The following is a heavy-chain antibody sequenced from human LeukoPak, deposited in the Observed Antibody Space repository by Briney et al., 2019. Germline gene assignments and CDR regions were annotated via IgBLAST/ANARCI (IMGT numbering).Heavy chain of an antibody. CDR2: IYSGGST. CDR3: ARDLTSVGATSPAYDI. J-gene: IGHJ3*02. Sequence: GGSLRLSCAASGFTVSSNYMSWVRQAPGKGLEWVSVIYSGGSTYYADSVQRRFTISRDNSNNTLYLQMNSLRAEDTAVYYCARDLTSVGATSPAYDIWGQGTMVTVSS. D-gene: IGHD1-26*01. V-gene: IGHV3-66*01. CDR1: GFTVSSNY.